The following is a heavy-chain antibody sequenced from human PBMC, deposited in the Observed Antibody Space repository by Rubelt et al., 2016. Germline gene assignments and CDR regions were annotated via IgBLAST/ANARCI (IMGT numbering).Heavy chain of an antibody. CDR3: ARGSIAAHSYLDY. D-gene: IGHD6-6*01. CDR1: GYTFTGYF. Sequence: QVQLVQSGAEVKKPGASVKVSCKASGYTFTGYFIHWVRRAPGQGLEWMGRVHPNSGGTNLAQNFQGRVPLTRDTAMSNGYGELGSLKPDDTAVYYCARGSIAAHSYLDYWGQGTLVIVSS. CDR2: VHPNSGGT. V-gene: IGHV1-2*06. J-gene: IGHJ4*02.